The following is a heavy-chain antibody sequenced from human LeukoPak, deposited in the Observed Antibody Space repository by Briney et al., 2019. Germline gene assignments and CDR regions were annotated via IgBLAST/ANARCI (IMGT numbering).Heavy chain of an antibody. V-gene: IGHV3-48*03. J-gene: IGHJ4*02. D-gene: IGHD6-13*01. CDR1: GFTFSSYE. Sequence: GGSLRLSCAASGFTFSSYEMNWVRQAPGKGLEWVSYISSSGSTIYYADSVKGRFTISRDNAKNSLYLQINSLRAEDTAVYYCATDPIAAAGTGYWGQGTLVTVSS. CDR3: ATDPIAAAGTGY. CDR2: ISSSGSTI.